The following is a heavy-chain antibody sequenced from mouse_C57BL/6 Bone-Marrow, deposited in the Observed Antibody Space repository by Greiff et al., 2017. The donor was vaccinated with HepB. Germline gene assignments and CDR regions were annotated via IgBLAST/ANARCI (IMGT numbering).Heavy chain of an antibody. Sequence: EVQLQQSGPELVKPGASVKISCKASGYSFTGYYMNWVKQSPEKSLEWIGEINPSTGGTTYNQKFKAKATLTVDKSSSTAYMQLKSLTSEDSAVYYCAVREYAMDYWGQGTSVTVSS. CDR2: INPSTGGT. CDR3: AVREYAMDY. J-gene: IGHJ4*01. V-gene: IGHV1-42*01. CDR1: GYSFTGYY.